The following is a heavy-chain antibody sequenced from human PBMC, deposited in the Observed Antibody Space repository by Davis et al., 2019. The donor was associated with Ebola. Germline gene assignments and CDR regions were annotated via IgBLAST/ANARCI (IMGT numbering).Heavy chain of an antibody. CDR2: ISWNSGTI. CDR3: AKDYFLFAAAGGTGLFDS. D-gene: IGHD6-13*01. J-gene: IGHJ4*02. CDR1: GFTFGDYA. V-gene: IGHV3-9*01. Sequence: PGGSLRLSCAGSGFTFGDYAMHWVRQAPGKGLEWVSGISWNSGTISYADSVKGRFTISRDNAKNSLYLQMNSLRAEDTAFYYCAKDYFLFAAAGGTGLFDSWGQGTLVTVSS.